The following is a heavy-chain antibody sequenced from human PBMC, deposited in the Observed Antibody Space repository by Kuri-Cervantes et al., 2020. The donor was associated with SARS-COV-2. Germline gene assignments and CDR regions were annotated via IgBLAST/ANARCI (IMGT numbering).Heavy chain of an antibody. CDR2: ISSSSSYI. CDR3: ARDLRLGKSLDY. J-gene: IGHJ4*02. V-gene: IGHV3-21*01. D-gene: IGHD7-27*01. Sequence: GESLKISCAASGFTFSSYWMSWVRQAPGKGLVWFSSISSSSSYIYYADSVNGRFTISRDNAKNSLYLQMSSLRAEDTAVYYCARDLRLGKSLDYWGQGTLVTVSS. CDR1: GFTFSSYW.